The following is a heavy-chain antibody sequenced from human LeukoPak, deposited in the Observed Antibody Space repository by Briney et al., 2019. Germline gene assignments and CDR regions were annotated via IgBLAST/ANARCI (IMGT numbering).Heavy chain of an antibody. J-gene: IGHJ4*02. CDR1: GFTFSSYS. Sequence: GGSLRLSCAASGFTFSSYSMNWVRQAPGKGLEWVSYISSSSSTIYYADSVKGRFTISRDNAKNSLYLQMNSLRAEDTAVYYCARDGRYDSRDYYDYWGQGTLVTVSS. CDR2: ISSSSSTI. V-gene: IGHV3-48*01. D-gene: IGHD3-22*01. CDR3: ARDGRYDSRDYYDY.